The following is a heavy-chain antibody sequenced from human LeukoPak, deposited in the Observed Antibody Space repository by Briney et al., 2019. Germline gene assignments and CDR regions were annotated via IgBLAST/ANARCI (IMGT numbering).Heavy chain of an antibody. J-gene: IGHJ4*02. CDR1: GGSVSGYY. V-gene: IGHV4-34*01. Sequence: SETLSLTCAVYGGSVSGYYWSWIRQPPGKGLEWIGEINHSGSTNYNPSLKSRVTISVDTSKNQFSLKLSSVTAADTAVYYCALEGEMVTGLDYWGQGTLVTVSS. CDR2: INHSGST. CDR3: ALEGEMVTGLDY. D-gene: IGHD5-24*01.